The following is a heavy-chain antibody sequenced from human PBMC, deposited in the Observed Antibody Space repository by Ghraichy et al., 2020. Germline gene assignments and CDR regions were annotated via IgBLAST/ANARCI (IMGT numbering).Heavy chain of an antibody. CDR1: GFTFSSYG. Sequence: GGSLRLSCAASGFTFSSYGMHWVRQAPGKGLEWVAVIWYDGSNKYYADSVKGRFTISRDKSKNTLYLQMNSLRAEDTAVYYCARALRRKYGMDVWGQGTTVTVSS. V-gene: IGHV3-33*01. CDR2: IWYDGSNK. J-gene: IGHJ6*02. CDR3: ARALRRKYGMDV.